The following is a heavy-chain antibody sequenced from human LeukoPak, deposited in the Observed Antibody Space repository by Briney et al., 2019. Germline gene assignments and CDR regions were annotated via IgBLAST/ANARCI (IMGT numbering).Heavy chain of an antibody. J-gene: IGHJ4*02. CDR1: GFTVSKNY. CDR2: IYSGGST. V-gene: IGHV3-53*01. Sequence: GGSLRLSCAASGFTVSKNYMSWVRQAPGKGLEWVSVIYSGGSTYYADSVKGRFTISRDSSKNTLYLQMNSLRAEDTAVYYCARDSLGMSTLDSWGQGTLVTVSS. D-gene: IGHD5/OR15-5a*01. CDR3: ARDSLGMSTLDS.